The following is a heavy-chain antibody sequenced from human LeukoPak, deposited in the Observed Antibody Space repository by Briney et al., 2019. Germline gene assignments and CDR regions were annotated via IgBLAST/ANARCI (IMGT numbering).Heavy chain of an antibody. CDR2: IRYDGSNK. V-gene: IGHV3-30*02. CDR1: GFTFSSYG. CDR3: AKGEDSSGYFFLSGAEYFQH. J-gene: IGHJ1*01. D-gene: IGHD3-22*01. Sequence: PGGSLRLSCAASGFTFSSYGMHWVRQAPGKGLEWVAFIRYDGSNKYYADSVKGRFTISRDNSKNTLYLQMNSLRAEDTAVYYCAKGEDSSGYFFLSGAEYFQHWGQGTLVTVSS.